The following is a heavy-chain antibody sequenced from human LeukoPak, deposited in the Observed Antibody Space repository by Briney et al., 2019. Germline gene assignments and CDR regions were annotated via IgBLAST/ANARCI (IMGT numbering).Heavy chain of an antibody. CDR1: GYTLTAYY. D-gene: IGHD6-19*01. Sequence: GASVKVSCKASGYTLTAYYIYWVRQAPGQGLEWMGRINPNSGGTDYAQNFQGRVTMTRDTSISTAYMELSRLRSDDTAVYYCARGSGYSSGLIDYWGRGTLVTVSS. CDR3: ARGSGYSSGLIDY. V-gene: IGHV1-2*06. CDR2: INPNSGGT. J-gene: IGHJ4*02.